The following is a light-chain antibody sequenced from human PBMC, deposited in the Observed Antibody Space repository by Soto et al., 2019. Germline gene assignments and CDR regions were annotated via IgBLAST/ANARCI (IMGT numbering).Light chain of an antibody. V-gene: IGLV2-8*01. J-gene: IGLJ2*01. CDR2: EVS. Sequence: QSALTQPPSASGSPGQSVTISCTGTSSDVGGYNYVSWYQQHPGKAPKLMIYEVSKRPSGVPDRFSGSKSGNTASLTVSGLRAEEEADYFCSSYAGSNNHVVFGGGTKLTFL. CDR3: SSYAGSNNHVV. CDR1: SSDVGGYNY.